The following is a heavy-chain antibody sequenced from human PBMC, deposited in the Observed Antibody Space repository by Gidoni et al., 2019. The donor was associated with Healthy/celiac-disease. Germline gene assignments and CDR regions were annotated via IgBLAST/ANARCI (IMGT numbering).Heavy chain of an antibody. CDR2: ISSSSSTI. V-gene: IGHV3-48*02. Sequence: EVQLVESGGGLVQPGGSLRLSCAASSFTFSSYSMNWVRQAPGKGLEWVSYISSSSSTIYYADSVKGRFTISRDKAKNSLYLQMNSLRDEDTDVYYCARDLYSGYDYWGQGTLVTVSS. J-gene: IGHJ4*02. CDR3: ARDLYSGYDY. CDR1: SFTFSSYS. D-gene: IGHD5-12*01.